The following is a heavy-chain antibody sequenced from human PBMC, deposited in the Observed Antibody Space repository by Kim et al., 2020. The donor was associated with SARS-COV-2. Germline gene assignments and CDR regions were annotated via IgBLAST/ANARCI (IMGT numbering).Heavy chain of an antibody. V-gene: IGHV3-33*06. CDR1: GFTFSSYA. CDR3: AKNYDSSGSFDY. Sequence: GGSLRLSCAASGFTFSSYAMHWVRQAPGKGLEWVAVIWYYGSNKYYADSVKGRFTTSRDNSKTTLYLKMNSLRAEDTAVYYCAKNYDSSGSFDYWGQGTLVTVSS. D-gene: IGHD3-22*01. J-gene: IGHJ4*02. CDR2: IWYYGSNK.